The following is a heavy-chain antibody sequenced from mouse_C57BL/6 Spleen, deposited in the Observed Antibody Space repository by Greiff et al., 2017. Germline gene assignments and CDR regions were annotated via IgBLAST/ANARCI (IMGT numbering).Heavy chain of an antibody. J-gene: IGHJ2*01. CDR3: ARDYYGSRTGFDY. Sequence: VQLQESGAELARPGASVKLSCKASGYTFTSYGISWVKQSTGQGLEWIGEIYPRSGNTYYNEKFKGKATLTADKSSSTAYMELRSLTSEDSAVYFGARDYYGSRTGFDYWGQGTTLTVSS. D-gene: IGHD1-1*01. V-gene: IGHV1-81*01. CDR2: IYPRSGNT. CDR1: GYTFTSYG.